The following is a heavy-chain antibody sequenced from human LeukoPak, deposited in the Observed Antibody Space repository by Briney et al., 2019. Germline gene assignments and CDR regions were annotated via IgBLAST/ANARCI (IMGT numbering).Heavy chain of an antibody. Sequence: PAGSLRLSCAASGFTFSSYAMSWVRQAPGKGLEWVSAISGSVGRTYYADSVKGRFTISRDNSKNTLYLQMNSLRDEDTAVYYCAKDPAGLLSGGFDYWGQGTLVTVSS. V-gene: IGHV3-23*01. J-gene: IGHJ4*02. CDR3: AKDPAGLLSGGFDY. CDR1: GFTFSSYA. D-gene: IGHD2/OR15-2a*01. CDR2: ISGSVGRT.